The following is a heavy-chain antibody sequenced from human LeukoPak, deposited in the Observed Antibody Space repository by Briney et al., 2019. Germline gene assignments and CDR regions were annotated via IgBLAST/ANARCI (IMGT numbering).Heavy chain of an antibody. D-gene: IGHD3-9*01. V-gene: IGHV3-21*01. J-gene: IGHJ6*02. Sequence: SGGSLRLSCAASGFTFSSYSMNWVRQAPGKGLEWVSSISSSSSYIYYADSVKGRFTISRDNAKNSLYLQMNSLRVEDTAVYYCTRDLMDYDVSTGLHHYYMDVWGQGTTVTVSS. CDR2: ISSSSSYI. CDR3: TRDLMDYDVSTGLHHYYMDV. CDR1: GFTFSSYS.